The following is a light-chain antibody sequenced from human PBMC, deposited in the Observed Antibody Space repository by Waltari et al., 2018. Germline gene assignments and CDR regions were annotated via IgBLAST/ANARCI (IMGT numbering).Light chain of an antibody. Sequence: QSPRTKPASVSGSPGQSITIACTGTSSDVGAYNYVPCYQQHPGKAPNLMIYDVSNRPSGVSNRFSGSKSGNTASLTISGLQAEDEADYYCSSYTSSSTPLYVFGTGTKVTVL. J-gene: IGLJ1*01. V-gene: IGLV2-14*03. CDR3: SSYTSSSTPLYV. CDR1: SSDVGAYNY. CDR2: DVS.